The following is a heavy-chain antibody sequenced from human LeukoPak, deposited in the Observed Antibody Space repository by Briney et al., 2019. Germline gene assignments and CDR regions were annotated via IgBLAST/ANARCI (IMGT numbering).Heavy chain of an antibody. V-gene: IGHV1-2*02. J-gene: IGHJ4*02. CDR3: ARSYSGYDSDLFDY. Sequence: ASVKVSCKASGYTFTGYYMHWVRQAPGQGLEWMGWINPNSGGTNYAQKFQGRVTMTRDTSISTAYMELSRLRSDDTAVYYCARSYSGYDSDLFDYWGQGTLVTVSS. CDR1: GYTFTGYY. D-gene: IGHD5-12*01. CDR2: INPNSGGT.